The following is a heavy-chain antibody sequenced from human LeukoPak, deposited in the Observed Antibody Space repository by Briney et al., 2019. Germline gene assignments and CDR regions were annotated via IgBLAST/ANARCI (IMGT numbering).Heavy chain of an antibody. CDR1: GFTFSSYP. CDR2: ISYDGSNK. D-gene: IGHD1-26*01. J-gene: IGHJ4*02. CDR3: ARASGFDY. V-gene: IGHV3-30*04. Sequence: GGSLRLSCAASGFTFSSYPIHWVRQAPGKGLEWVAVISYDGSNKYYPDSVEGRFTISRDNSKNTLYLQMNSLRAEDTAVYYCARASGFDYWGQGTLVTVSS.